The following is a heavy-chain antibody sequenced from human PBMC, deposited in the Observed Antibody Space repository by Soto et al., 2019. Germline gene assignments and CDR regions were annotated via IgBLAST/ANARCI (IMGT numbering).Heavy chain of an antibody. CDR1: GFTFSSYA. CDR3: AKALFGVGHYYYGMDV. Sequence: GGSLRLSCAASGFTFSSYAMSWVRQAPGKGLEWVSAISGSGGSTYYADSVKGRFTISRDNSKNTLYLQMNSLRAEDTAVYYCAKALFGVGHYYYGMDVRGQGTTVTVSS. V-gene: IGHV3-23*01. D-gene: IGHD3-3*01. CDR2: ISGSGGST. J-gene: IGHJ6*02.